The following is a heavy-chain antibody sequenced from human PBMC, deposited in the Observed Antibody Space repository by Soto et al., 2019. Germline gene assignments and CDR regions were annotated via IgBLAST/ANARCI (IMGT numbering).Heavy chain of an antibody. V-gene: IGHV3-7*01. Sequence: GGSLRLSCAASGFTFSTYFMAWVRQAPGKGLEWVATIKRDGSERWYVDSVKGRFTISRDNAKNSLYLEMNSLRAEDTAVYFCASDLNWPNFWGQGSLVTVSS. CDR2: IKRDGSER. CDR3: ASDLNWPNF. J-gene: IGHJ4*02. CDR1: GFTFSTYF. D-gene: IGHD1-20*01.